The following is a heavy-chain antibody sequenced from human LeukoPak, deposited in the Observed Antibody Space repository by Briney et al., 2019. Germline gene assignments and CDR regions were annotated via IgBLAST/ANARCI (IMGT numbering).Heavy chain of an antibody. CDR1: GLTFSKYS. D-gene: IGHD4-17*01. J-gene: IGHJ4*02. CDR2: IDTSSTTM. CDR3: TTEFFGDYGSLH. V-gene: IGHV3-48*04. Sequence: GGSLRLSCAASGLTFSKYSMTWVRQAPGKGLEWVSFIDTSSTTMYYTDSVKGRFTISRDNAKNSLYLQMNSLKTEDTGIYFCTTEFFGDYGSLHWGQGTLVTVSS.